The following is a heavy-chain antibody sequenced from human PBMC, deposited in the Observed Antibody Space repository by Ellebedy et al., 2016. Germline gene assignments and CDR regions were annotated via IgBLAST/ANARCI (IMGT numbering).Heavy chain of an antibody. D-gene: IGHD6-19*01. Sequence: ASVKVSXKVSGYTLTELSMHWVRQAPGKGLEWMGGFDPEDGETIYAQKFQGRVTMTEDTSTDTAYMELSSLRSEDTAVYYCATWDTRYSSGWPVFDYWGQGTLVTVSS. J-gene: IGHJ4*02. CDR1: GYTLTELS. CDR2: FDPEDGET. CDR3: ATWDTRYSSGWPVFDY. V-gene: IGHV1-24*01.